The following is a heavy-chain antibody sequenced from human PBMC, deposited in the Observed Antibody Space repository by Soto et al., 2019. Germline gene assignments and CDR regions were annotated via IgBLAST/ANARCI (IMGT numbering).Heavy chain of an antibody. D-gene: IGHD3-10*02. CDR3: ARGVLCPHYYYGMDV. CDR2: IYYSGST. J-gene: IGHJ6*02. Sequence: PSETLSLTCTVSGGSISSYYWSWIRQPPGKGLEWIGYIYYSGSTNYNPSLKSRVTISVDTSKNQFSLKLSSVTAADTAVYYCARGVLCPHYYYGMDVWGQGTTVTVSS. V-gene: IGHV4-59*01. CDR1: GGSISSYY.